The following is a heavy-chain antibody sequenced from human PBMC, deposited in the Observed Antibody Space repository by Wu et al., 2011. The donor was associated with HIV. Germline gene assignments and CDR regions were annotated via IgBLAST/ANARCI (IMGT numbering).Heavy chain of an antibody. D-gene: IGHD2-15*01. CDR2: INPNSGGT. J-gene: IGHJ4*02. CDR1: GYTFTGYY. CDR3: ARIACIGTCYSVYYIDY. Sequence: QVQLVQSGAEVKKPGASVKVSCKASGYTFTGYYMHWVRQAPGQGLEWMGWINPNSGGTNYAQQFEGRVTMTRDTSIGTAYMELSRLRSDDTAVYYCARIACIGTCYSVYYIDYWGQGTLVTVSS. V-gene: IGHV1-2*02.